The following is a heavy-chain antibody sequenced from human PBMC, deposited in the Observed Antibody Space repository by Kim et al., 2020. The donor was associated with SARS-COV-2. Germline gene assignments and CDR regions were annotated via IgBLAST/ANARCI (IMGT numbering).Heavy chain of an antibody. J-gene: IGHJ4*02. D-gene: IGHD2-21*02. CDR3: ARERAYCGGDCYSDY. CDR1: GGTFSSYA. V-gene: IGHV1-69*04. CDR2: IIPILGIA. Sequence: SVKVSCKASGGTFSSYAISWVRQAPGQGLEWMGRIIPILGIANYAQKFQGRVTITADKSTSTAYMELSSLRSEETAVYYCARERAYCGGDCYSDYWGQGTLVTVSS.